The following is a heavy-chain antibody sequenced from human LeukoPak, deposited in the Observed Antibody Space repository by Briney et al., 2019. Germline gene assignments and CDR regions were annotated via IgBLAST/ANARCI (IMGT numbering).Heavy chain of an antibody. J-gene: IGHJ4*02. CDR1: GFTFSSYW. D-gene: IGHD3-16*01. Sequence: GGSLRLSCVASGFTFSSYWMTWVRQAPGKGLEWVANIKTDGSLIYYVDSVKGRFTISRDNSKNTLYLQMNSLRAEDTAVYYCARALARGGVIDYWGQGTLVTVSS. V-gene: IGHV3-7*01. CDR2: IKTDGSLI. CDR3: ARALARGGVIDY.